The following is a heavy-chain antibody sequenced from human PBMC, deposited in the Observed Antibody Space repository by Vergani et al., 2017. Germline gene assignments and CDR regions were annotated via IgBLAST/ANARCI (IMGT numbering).Heavy chain of an antibody. CDR3: AKEGRATRHAFDI. CDR1: GFTFDDYA. V-gene: IGHV3-9*01. D-gene: IGHD1-26*01. J-gene: IGHJ3*02. Sequence: EVQLLESGGGLVQPGRSLRLSCAASGFTFDDYAMHWVRQAPGKGLEWVSGISWNSGSIGYADSVKGRFTISRDNAKNSLYLQMNSLRAEDTALYYCAKEGRATRHAFDIWGQGTMVTVSS. CDR2: ISWNSGSI.